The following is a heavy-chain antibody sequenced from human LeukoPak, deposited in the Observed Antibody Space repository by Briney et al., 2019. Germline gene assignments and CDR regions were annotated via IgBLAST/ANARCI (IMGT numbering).Heavy chain of an antibody. V-gene: IGHV1-2*02. CDR3: ARSLIRIAAASTGGY. J-gene: IGHJ4*02. Sequence: ASVKVSCKASGYTFTGYYMHWVRQAPGQGHEWMRWINPNSGGTNYAQKFQGRVTMTRDTSISTAYMELSRLRSDDTAVYYCARSLIRIAAASTGGYWGQGTLVTVSS. CDR2: INPNSGGT. D-gene: IGHD6-13*01. CDR1: GYTFTGYY.